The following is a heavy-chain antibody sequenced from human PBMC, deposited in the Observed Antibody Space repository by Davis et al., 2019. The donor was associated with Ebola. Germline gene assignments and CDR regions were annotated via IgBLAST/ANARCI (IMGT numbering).Heavy chain of an antibody. CDR3: AKPPYCSSTHCRSGHPFDF. Sequence: GESLKISCAASGFTFTTHAMHWVRQAPGKGLEWVALISYDGTDEYYTDPVKGRFTTSRDNSKNTVYLQMNSLRAEDTAVYYCAKPPYCSSTHCRSGHPFDFWGQGTLVTVSS. D-gene: IGHD2-2*01. J-gene: IGHJ4*02. V-gene: IGHV3-30*18. CDR1: GFTFTTHA. CDR2: ISYDGTDE.